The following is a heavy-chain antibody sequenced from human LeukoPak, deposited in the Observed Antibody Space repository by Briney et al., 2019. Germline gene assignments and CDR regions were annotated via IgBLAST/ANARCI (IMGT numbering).Heavy chain of an antibody. D-gene: IGHD5-18*01. CDR2: ISSGSSYI. Sequence: PGGSLRLSCAASGFTFSRYSMNWVRQAPGKGLEWVSSISSGSSYIYYADSVKGRFTISRDNAKNSLYLQMNSLRAEDTAVYYCARQLYSYGYAEIGYWGQGTLVTVSS. CDR3: ARQLYSYGYAEIGY. CDR1: GFTFSRYS. J-gene: IGHJ4*02. V-gene: IGHV3-21*01.